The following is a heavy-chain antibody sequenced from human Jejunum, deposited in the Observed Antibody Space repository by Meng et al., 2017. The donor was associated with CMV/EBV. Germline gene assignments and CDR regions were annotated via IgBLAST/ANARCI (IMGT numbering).Heavy chain of an antibody. CDR2: LGGGGGIP. V-gene: IGHV3-23*01. CDR1: GFTFKKVG. D-gene: IGHD2-8*01. Sequence: GFTFKKVGVSWVHQAPGKGLEWVASLGGGGGIPYYADSVKGRFTISNDNSQNTSYLQMNSLRVEDTALYYCVKNRGQVLAYGMDVWGQGTTVTVSS. J-gene: IGHJ6*02. CDR3: VKNRGQVLAYGMDV.